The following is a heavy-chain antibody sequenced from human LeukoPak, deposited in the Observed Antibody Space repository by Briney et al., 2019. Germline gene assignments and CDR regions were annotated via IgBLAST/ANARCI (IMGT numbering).Heavy chain of an antibody. V-gene: IGHV3-23*01. CDR2: ISGSGGST. CDR3: AKVRYSSGWPHPFDY. Sequence: PGGSLRLSYAASGFTFSSYAMSWVRQAPGKGLEWVSAISGSGGSTYYADSVKGRFTISRDNSKNTLYLQMNSLRAEDTAVYYCAKVRYSSGWPHPFDYWGQGTLVTVSS. J-gene: IGHJ4*02. CDR1: GFTFSSYA. D-gene: IGHD6-19*01.